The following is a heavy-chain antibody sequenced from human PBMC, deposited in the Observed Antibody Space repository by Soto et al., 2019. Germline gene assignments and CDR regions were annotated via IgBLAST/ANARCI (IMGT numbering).Heavy chain of an antibody. D-gene: IGHD3-10*01. V-gene: IGHV6-1*01. CDR1: GDSVSSNSAA. Sequence: KQSQTLSLTCAISGDSVSSNSAAWNWIRQSPSRGLEWLGRTYYRSKWYNDYAVSVKSRITINPDTSKNQFSLQLNSVTPEDTAVYYCASASWYYGSGSYYNECCYYYGMDVWGQGTTVTVSS. CDR2: TYYRSKWYN. J-gene: IGHJ6*02. CDR3: ASASWYYGSGSYYNECCYYYGMDV.